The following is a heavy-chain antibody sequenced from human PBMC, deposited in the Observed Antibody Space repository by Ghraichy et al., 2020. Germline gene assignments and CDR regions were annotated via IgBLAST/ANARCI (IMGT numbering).Heavy chain of an antibody. V-gene: IGHV3-64D*06. CDR1: GFTFSSYV. D-gene: IGHD5-18*01. Sequence: GGSLRLSCSASGFTFSSYVMHWVRQAPGKRLEYVSAISSNGGSTYYADSVKGRFTISRDNSKNTLYLQMSSLRAEDTAVYYCVKGRGYSYSEGIDYWGQGTLVTVSS. CDR3: VKGRGYSYSEGIDY. J-gene: IGHJ4*02. CDR2: ISSNGGST.